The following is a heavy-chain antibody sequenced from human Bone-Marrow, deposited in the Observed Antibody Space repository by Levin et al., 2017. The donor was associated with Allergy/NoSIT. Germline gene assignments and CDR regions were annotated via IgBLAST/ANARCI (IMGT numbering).Heavy chain of an antibody. CDR2: INHSGST. D-gene: IGHD6-13*01. CDR3: ARGRLGIAAAGTEGVFDY. V-gene: IGHV4-34*01. CDR1: GGSFSGYY. Sequence: PSETLSLTCAVYGGSFSGYYWSWIRQPPGKGLEWIGEINHSGSTNYNPSLKSRVTISVDTSKNQFSLKLSSVTAADTAVYYCARGRLGIAAAGTEGVFDYWGQGTLVTVSS. J-gene: IGHJ4*02.